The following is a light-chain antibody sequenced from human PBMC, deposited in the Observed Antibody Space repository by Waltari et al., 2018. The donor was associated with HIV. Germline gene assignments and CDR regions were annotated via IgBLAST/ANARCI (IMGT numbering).Light chain of an antibody. CDR3: QQSYSTPVT. V-gene: IGKV1-39*01. J-gene: IGKJ4*01. CDR1: QSISSY. CDR2: AAS. Sequence: DIQMTPSPSSLSASVGDSVTITCRASQSISSYLNWYQQKPGKAPKVLIYAASSLQSGVPSRFSGSGSGTDVTLTISSLQPEDFATYYCQQSYSTPVTFGGGTKVEIK.